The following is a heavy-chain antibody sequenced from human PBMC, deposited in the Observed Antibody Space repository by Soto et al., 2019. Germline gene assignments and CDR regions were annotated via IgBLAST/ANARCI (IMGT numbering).Heavy chain of an antibody. Sequence: QQHLVEYGGGVVQPGRSLRLSCAASGFSFNNYALHWVRQAPGKGLEWVAVISYSGINENDADSVKGRFTISRDISKNTLYLQMNSLRTEDTAVYYCARAPEDSTETLDSWGQGTLVTVSS. V-gene: IGHV3-30*04. CDR2: ISYSGINE. CDR3: ARAPEDSTETLDS. J-gene: IGHJ4*02. CDR1: GFSFNNYA.